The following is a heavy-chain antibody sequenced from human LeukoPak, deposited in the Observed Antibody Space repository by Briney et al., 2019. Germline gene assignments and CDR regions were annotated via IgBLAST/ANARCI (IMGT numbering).Heavy chain of an antibody. V-gene: IGHV4-39*01. CDR2: IYYSGST. D-gene: IGHD3-9*01. CDR1: GGSISSSSYY. J-gene: IGHJ5*02. CDR3: ARHLSNVLRYFDWLLPGGWFDP. Sequence: PSETLSLTCTVSGGSISSSSYYWGWIRQPPGTGLEWIGSIYYSGSTYYNPSLKSRVTISVDTSKNQFSLKLSSVTAADTAVYYCARHLSNVLRYFDWLLPGGWFDPWGQGTLVTVSS.